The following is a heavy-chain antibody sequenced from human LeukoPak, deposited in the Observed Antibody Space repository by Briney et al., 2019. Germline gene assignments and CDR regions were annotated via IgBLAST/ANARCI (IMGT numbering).Heavy chain of an antibody. CDR2: INYSGGST. CDR1: GFTFSNYA. Sequence: GGSLRLSCAASGFTFSNYAMTWVRQAPGKGLEWVSDINYSGGSTYYADSVKGRFTISRDNSKNTLYLQMNSLRAEDTAVYYCAKDGTTISLDYWGQGTLVTVSS. J-gene: IGHJ4*02. D-gene: IGHD5-24*01. CDR3: AKDGTTISLDY. V-gene: IGHV3-23*01.